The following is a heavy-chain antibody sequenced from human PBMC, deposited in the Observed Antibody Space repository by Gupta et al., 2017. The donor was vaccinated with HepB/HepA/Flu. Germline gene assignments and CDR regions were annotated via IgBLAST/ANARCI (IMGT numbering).Heavy chain of an antibody. V-gene: IGHV3-23*01. CDR3: ATRGTSWGPFDY. J-gene: IGHJ4*02. CDR2: MNYRGVDT. Sequence: EVQLLESGGGLVQPGGSLSLSCAASGFTFNNYVMNWVRQTPGKGLEWVSTMNYRGVDTYYADSVKGRFTISRDNSKNTLYLQMNSLRVEDTAIYYCATRGTSWGPFDYWGQGTLVTVSS. CDR1: GFTFNNYV. D-gene: IGHD6-6*01.